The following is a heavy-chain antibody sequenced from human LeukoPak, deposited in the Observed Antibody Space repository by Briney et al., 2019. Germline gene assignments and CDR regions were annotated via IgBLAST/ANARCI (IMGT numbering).Heavy chain of an antibody. J-gene: IGHJ4*02. CDR3: ARVVAARPGPSYFDY. V-gene: IGHV4-38-2*02. D-gene: IGHD6-6*01. CDR1: GYSISSGYY. CDR2: IYHSGST. Sequence: SETQSLTCTVSGYSISSGYYWGWIRQPPGKGLEWIGSIYHSGSTYYNPSLKSRVTISVDTSKNQFSLKLSSVTAADTAVYYCARVVAARPGPSYFDYWGQGTLVTVSS.